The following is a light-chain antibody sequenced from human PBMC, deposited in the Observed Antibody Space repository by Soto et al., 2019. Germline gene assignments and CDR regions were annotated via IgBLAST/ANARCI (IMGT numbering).Light chain of an antibody. J-gene: IGKJ1*01. CDR3: QQYDRFWT. CDR2: AAS. V-gene: IGKV1-27*01. Sequence: DIQMTQSPSSLSASVGDRVTITCRASHDITNYLAWYQQKPGKVPKLLIYAASTLQSGVPSRFSGSGSGTDFTLTISSLQPEDAATYFCQQYDRFWTFGQGTRVE. CDR1: HDITNY.